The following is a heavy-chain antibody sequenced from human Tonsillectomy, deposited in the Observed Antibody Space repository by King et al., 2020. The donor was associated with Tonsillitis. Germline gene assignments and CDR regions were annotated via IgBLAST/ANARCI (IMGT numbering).Heavy chain of an antibody. Sequence: VQLVESGGGVVQPGRSLRLSCAASGFTFSSYDMHWVRQAPGKGLEWVAVISYDGSNKYYADSVKGRFTISRANSKNTLYLQMNSLRAEDTAVYYCAKDGSSDFDYWGQGTLVTVSS. CDR2: ISYDGSNK. CDR3: AKDGSSDFDY. CDR1: GFTFSSYD. J-gene: IGHJ4*02. V-gene: IGHV3-30*18.